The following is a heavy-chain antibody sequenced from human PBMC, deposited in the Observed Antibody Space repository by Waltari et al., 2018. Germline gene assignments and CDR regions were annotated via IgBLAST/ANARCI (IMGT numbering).Heavy chain of an antibody. CDR3: ARQGIAAAGIGY. V-gene: IGHV4-39*01. Sequence: QLQLQESGPGLVKPSETLSLTCTVSGGSISSSSYYWGWIRQPPGKGLEWIGSIYYRGITYYNPSLKSRVTISVDTSKNQFSLKLSSVTAADTAVYYCARQGIAAAGIGYWGQGTLVTVSS. CDR1: GGSISSSSYY. D-gene: IGHD6-13*01. J-gene: IGHJ4*02. CDR2: IYYRGIT.